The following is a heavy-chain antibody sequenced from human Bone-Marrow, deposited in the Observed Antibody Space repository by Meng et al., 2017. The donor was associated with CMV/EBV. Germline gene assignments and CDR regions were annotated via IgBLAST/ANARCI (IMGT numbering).Heavy chain of an antibody. D-gene: IGHD3-16*01. J-gene: IGHJ4*02. CDR2: ISSSGSTI. Sequence: GESLKISCVASGFTFSSYEMNWVRQAPGKGLEGVSYISSSGSTIFYADSVKGRFTISRDNPKNSLYLQMNSLRAEDTAVYYCARDLNVGGVYFACWGQGKRVNVSS. V-gene: IGHV3-48*03. CDR1: GFTFSSYE. CDR3: ARDLNVGGVYFAC.